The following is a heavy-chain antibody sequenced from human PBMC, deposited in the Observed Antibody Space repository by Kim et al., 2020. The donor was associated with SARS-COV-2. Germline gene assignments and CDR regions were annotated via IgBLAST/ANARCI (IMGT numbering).Heavy chain of an antibody. CDR2: IIPIFGTA. Sequence: SVKVSCKASGGTFSSYAISWVRQAPGQGLEWMGGIIPIFGTANYAQKFQGRVTITADESTSTAYMELSSLRSEDTAVYYCARGSGYCSGGSCYSPFDYWGQGTLVTVSS. D-gene: IGHD2-15*01. J-gene: IGHJ4*02. V-gene: IGHV1-69*13. CDR3: ARGSGYCSGGSCYSPFDY. CDR1: GGTFSSYA.